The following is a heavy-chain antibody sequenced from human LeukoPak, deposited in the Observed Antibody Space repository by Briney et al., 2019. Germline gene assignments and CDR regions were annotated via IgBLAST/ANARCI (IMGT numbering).Heavy chain of an antibody. CDR1: GFTFSGYA. D-gene: IGHD6-13*01. J-gene: IGHJ2*01. V-gene: IGHV3-23*01. Sequence: GGSLRLSCAASGFTFSGYAMSWVRQAPGKGLKWVSAISGGAGSTYYADSVEGRFTISRDNSKSTLYLQMNSLRAEDTAIYYCAKIESSSWYLYYWYFDLWGRGTLVTVSS. CDR2: ISGGAGST. CDR3: AKIESSSWYLYYWYFDL.